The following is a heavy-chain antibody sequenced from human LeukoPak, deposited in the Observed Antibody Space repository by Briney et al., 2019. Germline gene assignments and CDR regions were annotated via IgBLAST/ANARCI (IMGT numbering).Heavy chain of an antibody. V-gene: IGHV3-30*18. Sequence: GGSLRLSCAASGFTFSSYGMYWVRQAPGKGLEWVAVISYDGSNKYYGDSVKGRFTISRDNSKNTLFLQMNSLRADDTAVYYCAKTKTLKAYCSGGSCYLAYFDYWGQGTLVTVSS. J-gene: IGHJ4*02. CDR1: GFTFSSYG. D-gene: IGHD2-15*01. CDR3: AKTKTLKAYCSGGSCYLAYFDY. CDR2: ISYDGSNK.